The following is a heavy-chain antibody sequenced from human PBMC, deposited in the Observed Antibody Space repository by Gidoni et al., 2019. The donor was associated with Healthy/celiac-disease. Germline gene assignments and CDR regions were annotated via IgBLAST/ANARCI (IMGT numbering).Heavy chain of an antibody. CDR1: GLTFSSYE. J-gene: IGHJ3*02. Sequence: EVQLVESGGGLVQPGGSLRLSCAASGLTFSSYEMNWVRQAPGKGLEWVSYISSSGSTIYYADSVKGRFTISRDNAKNSLYLQMNSLRAEDTAVYYCAREAYYDDIPGAFDIWGQGTMVTVSS. V-gene: IGHV3-48*03. D-gene: IGHD3-22*01. CDR2: ISSSGSTI. CDR3: AREAYYDDIPGAFDI.